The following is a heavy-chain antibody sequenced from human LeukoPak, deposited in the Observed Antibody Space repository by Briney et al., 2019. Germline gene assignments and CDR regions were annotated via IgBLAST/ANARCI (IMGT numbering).Heavy chain of an antibody. CDR1: GGSFSGHY. CDR2: INHSGRT. V-gene: IGHV4-34*01. Sequence: SETLSLTCAVYGGSFSGHYWSWIRQPPGKGLEWIGEINHSGRTNYNPSLKSRVTIPVDTSKNQFSLKLSSVTAADTAVYYCARYDPGYCGGDCYSDAFDIWGQGTMVTVSS. D-gene: IGHD2-21*02. J-gene: IGHJ3*02. CDR3: ARYDPGYCGGDCYSDAFDI.